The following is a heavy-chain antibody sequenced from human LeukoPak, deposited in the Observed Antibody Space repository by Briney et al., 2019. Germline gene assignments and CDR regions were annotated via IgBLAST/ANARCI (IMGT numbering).Heavy chain of an antibody. CDR2: ISSSGSTI. Sequence: GGSLRLSCAASGFTFSSYSMNWVRQAPGKGLEWVSYISSSGSTIYYADSVKGRFTISRDNAKNSLYLQMNSLRAEDTAGYYCARIWGSRVSPKIDYWGQGTLVTVSS. V-gene: IGHV3-48*04. CDR1: GFTFSSYS. CDR3: ARIWGSRVSPKIDY. D-gene: IGHD7-27*01. J-gene: IGHJ4*02.